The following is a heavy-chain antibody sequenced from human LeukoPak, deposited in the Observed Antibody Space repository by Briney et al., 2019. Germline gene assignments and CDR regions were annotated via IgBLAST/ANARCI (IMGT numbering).Heavy chain of an antibody. J-gene: IGHJ6*02. CDR2: IHPGDSDT. Sequence: GESLKISCKGSGYSFTSYWIGWVRQMPGKGLEWMGIIHPGDSDTRYSPSFQGQVTISADKSISTAYLQWSSLKASDTAMYYCARQEIVVVPETYYYGMDVWGQGTTVTVSS. D-gene: IGHD2-2*01. CDR1: GYSFTSYW. CDR3: ARQEIVVVPETYYYGMDV. V-gene: IGHV5-51*01.